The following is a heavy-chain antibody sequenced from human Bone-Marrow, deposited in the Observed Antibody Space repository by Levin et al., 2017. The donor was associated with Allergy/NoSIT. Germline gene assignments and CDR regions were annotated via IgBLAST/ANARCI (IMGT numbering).Heavy chain of an antibody. D-gene: IGHD6-13*01. J-gene: IGHJ3*02. Sequence: PSETLSLTCTVSGGSISNYYWSWVRQPPGKGLEWIGYIYYSGNTNYNPSLKSRVTISVDTSKNQFSLKLSSVTAADTAVYYCAREGGDSSPLGIWGQGTMVTVST. V-gene: IGHV4-59*01. CDR1: GGSISNYY. CDR3: AREGGDSSPLGI. CDR2: IYYSGNT.